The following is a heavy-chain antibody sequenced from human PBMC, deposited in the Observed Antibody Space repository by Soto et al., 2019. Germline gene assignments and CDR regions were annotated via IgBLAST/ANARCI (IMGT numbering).Heavy chain of an antibody. V-gene: IGHV2-5*01. Sequence: QITLKESGPTLVKPTQTLTLTCTFSGFSLTASGEGVAWIRQPPGKALEWLALIFWNGDKFYSSSLRSRLTITKDTSKNQVVLTMTNMDPADAATYYCARRIIGPVTPQIDYWGQGTLVTVSS. CDR3: ARRIIGPVTPQIDY. CDR2: IFWNGDK. D-gene: IGHD2-15*01. J-gene: IGHJ4*02. CDR1: GFSLTASGEG.